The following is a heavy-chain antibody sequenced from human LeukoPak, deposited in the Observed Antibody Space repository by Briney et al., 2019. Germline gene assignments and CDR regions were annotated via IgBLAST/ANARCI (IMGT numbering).Heavy chain of an antibody. V-gene: IGHV3-9*01. D-gene: IGHD6-19*01. Sequence: GGSLRLSCAASGFTFADYAMHWVRQAPGKGLQWVSGISWNSGNLGYADSVKGRFTISRDNAKNSLYLQMNSLRAEDTDLYYCVRGGGSAWYGTRIDYWGQGTLVTVSS. J-gene: IGHJ4*02. CDR1: GFTFADYA. CDR3: VRGGGSAWYGTRIDY. CDR2: ISWNSGNL.